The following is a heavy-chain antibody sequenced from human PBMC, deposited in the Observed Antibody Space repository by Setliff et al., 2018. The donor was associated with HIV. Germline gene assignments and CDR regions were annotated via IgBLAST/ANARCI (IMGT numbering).Heavy chain of an antibody. Sequence: SKTLSLTCTVSGGSISSSSFYWGWIRQPPGKGLEWIGSIYYSGSTYYNPSLKSRVTISVDTSKNQFSLKLSSVTAADTAVYYCASRPWGAAAGSRYGMDVWGLGTTVTVSS. V-gene: IGHV4-39*01. CDR2: IYYSGST. CDR1: GGSISSSSFY. J-gene: IGHJ6*02. D-gene: IGHD6-13*01. CDR3: ASRPWGAAAGSRYGMDV.